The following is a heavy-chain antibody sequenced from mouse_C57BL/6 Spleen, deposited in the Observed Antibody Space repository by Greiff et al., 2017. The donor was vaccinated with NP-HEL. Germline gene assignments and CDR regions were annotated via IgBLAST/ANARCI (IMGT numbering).Heavy chain of an antibody. CDR3: ARDIDYGYFDV. J-gene: IGHJ1*03. CDR1: GFTFSSYA. CDR2: ISDGGSYT. V-gene: IGHV5-4*01. Sequence: EVMLVESGGGLVKPGGSLTLSCAASGFTFSSYAMSWVRQTPEKRLEWVATISDGGSYTYYPDKVKGRFTISRDNAKNNLYLQMSHLKSEDTAMYYCARDIDYGYFDVWGTGTTVTVSA.